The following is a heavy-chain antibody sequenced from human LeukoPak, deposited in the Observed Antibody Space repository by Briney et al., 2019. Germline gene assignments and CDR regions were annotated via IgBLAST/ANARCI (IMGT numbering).Heavy chain of an antibody. CDR1: GYTFTSYG. J-gene: IGHJ6*04. Sequence: ASVKVSCKASGYTFTSYGISWVRQAPGQGLEWMGWISAYNGNTNYAQKLQGRVTMTTDTSTSTAYMELRSLRSDDTAVYHCARDPGERPADNYYYYGMDVWGKGTTVTVSS. CDR2: ISAYNGNT. CDR3: ARDPGERPADNYYYYGMDV. V-gene: IGHV1-18*04. D-gene: IGHD2-2*01.